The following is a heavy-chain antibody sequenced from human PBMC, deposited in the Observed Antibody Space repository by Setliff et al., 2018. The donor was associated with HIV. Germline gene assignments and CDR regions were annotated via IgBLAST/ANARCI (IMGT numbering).Heavy chain of an antibody. Sequence: HLGGSLRLSCAASGFTFSFYTMNWVRQAPGKGLEWVSYISSSSSTIYYADSVRGRFTISRDNAKNSLYLQMNSLRAEDTAVYYCARDLSNSELYYFYYMDVWGKGTTVTVSS. V-gene: IGHV3-48*01. J-gene: IGHJ6*03. CDR3: ARDLSNSELYYFYYMDV. D-gene: IGHD4-4*01. CDR1: GFTFSFYT. CDR2: ISSSSSTI.